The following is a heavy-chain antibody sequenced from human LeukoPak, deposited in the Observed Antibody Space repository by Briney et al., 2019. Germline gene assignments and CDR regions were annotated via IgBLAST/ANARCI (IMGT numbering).Heavy chain of an antibody. J-gene: IGHJ6*03. Sequence: SETLSLTCTVSGGSISGPYWSWVRQPPGKGLEWIGDVYYRGSTHQNPSLKSRVTISVDTSKNQFSLKLRSVTAADTAVYYCARVMGDLASLYHMDVWGKGTTVTVSS. CDR2: VYYRGST. CDR3: ARVMGDLASLYHMDV. V-gene: IGHV4-59*11. CDR1: GGSISGPY. D-gene: IGHD3-16*01.